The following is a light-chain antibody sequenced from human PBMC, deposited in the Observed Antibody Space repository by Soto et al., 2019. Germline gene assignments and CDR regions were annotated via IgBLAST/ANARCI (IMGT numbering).Light chain of an antibody. CDR2: DAS. V-gene: IGKV3-11*01. Sequence: EIVLTQSPATLSLSPGERATLSCRASQSVSSYLAWYQQKPGQAPRLLIYDASNRSTGIQARFSGSGSGTDFTLTISSLEPEDLAVYYCQQRSNWPPAFGQGTTLEIK. CDR1: QSVSSY. J-gene: IGKJ2*01. CDR3: QQRSNWPPA.